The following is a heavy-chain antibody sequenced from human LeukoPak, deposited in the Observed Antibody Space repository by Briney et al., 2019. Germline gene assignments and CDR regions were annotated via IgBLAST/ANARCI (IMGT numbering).Heavy chain of an antibody. D-gene: IGHD3-3*01. J-gene: IGHJ5*02. Sequence: GASVKVSCKASGYTFTSYGISWVRQAPGQGLEWMGWISAYNGNTNYAQKLQGRVTMTTDTSTSTAYMELSSLRSEDTAVYYCARENAGVKLRFLEWSISQAFDPWGQGTLVTVSS. V-gene: IGHV1-18*01. CDR3: ARENAGVKLRFLEWSISQAFDP. CDR2: ISAYNGNT. CDR1: GYTFTSYG.